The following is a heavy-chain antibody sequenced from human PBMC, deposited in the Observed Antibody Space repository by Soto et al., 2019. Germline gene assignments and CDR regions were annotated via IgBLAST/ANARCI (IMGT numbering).Heavy chain of an antibody. CDR1: GGSISSGGYY. CDR3: ARRTYYDILTGYYPLYYFDY. D-gene: IGHD3-9*01. CDR2: IYYSGST. V-gene: IGHV4-31*03. J-gene: IGHJ4*02. Sequence: SETLSLTCTVSGGSISSGGYYWSWIRQHPGKGLEWIGYIYYSGSTYYNPSLKSRVTISVDTSKNHFSLKLSSLTAADTAVYNCARRTYYDILTGYYPLYYFDYWGQGTLVPVSS.